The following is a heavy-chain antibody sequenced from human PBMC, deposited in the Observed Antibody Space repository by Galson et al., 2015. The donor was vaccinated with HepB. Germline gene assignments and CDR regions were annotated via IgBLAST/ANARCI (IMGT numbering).Heavy chain of an antibody. CDR3: ARDYGSGSYYYIDY. V-gene: IGHV1-18*01. Sequence: SVKVSCKASGYTFTSYGISWVRQAPGQGLEWMGWVSAYNGNTNYAQKLQGRVTMTTDTSTSTAYMELRSLRSDDTAVYYCARDYGSGSYYYIDYWGQGTLVTVSS. D-gene: IGHD3-10*01. J-gene: IGHJ4*02. CDR1: GYTFTSYG. CDR2: VSAYNGNT.